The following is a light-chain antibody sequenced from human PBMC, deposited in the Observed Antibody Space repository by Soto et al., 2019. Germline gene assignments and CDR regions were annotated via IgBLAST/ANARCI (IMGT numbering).Light chain of an antibody. CDR3: QMYDSTPQT. CDR2: GAS. CDR1: QGIIDY. Sequence: DIQMTQSPSSLSASVGDRVTITCRASQGIIDYLAWYQQKPGKPPKLLIYGASTLQSGVPSRFSGSGAGTDFSLTISSLQTEDVGTYYCQMYDSTPQTFGPGTNVEIK. V-gene: IGKV1-27*01. J-gene: IGKJ1*01.